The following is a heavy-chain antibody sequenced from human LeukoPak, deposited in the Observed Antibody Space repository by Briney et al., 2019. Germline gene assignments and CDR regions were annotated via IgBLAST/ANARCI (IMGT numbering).Heavy chain of an antibody. CDR3: ASLYNTFDNDS. Sequence: GGSLRLSCAASGFTFRTYAMHWVRQAPGKGLEWVAVISHDGRNENYADSVKGRFTASRDNSKNTLYMQMNSLRAEDTAVYYCASLYNTFDNDSWGQGTLDTVSS. J-gene: IGHJ4*02. D-gene: IGHD1-14*01. V-gene: IGHV3-30*04. CDR1: GFTFRTYA. CDR2: ISHDGRNE.